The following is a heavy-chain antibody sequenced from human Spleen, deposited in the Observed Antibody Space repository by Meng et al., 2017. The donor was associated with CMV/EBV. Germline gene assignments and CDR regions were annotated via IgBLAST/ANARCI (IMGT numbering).Heavy chain of an antibody. CDR2: IKQDGSEK. Sequence: GESLKISCAASGFTFSSYWMSWVRQAPGKGLEWVANIKQDGSEKYYVDSVKGRFTISRDNSKNTLYLRMNSLRAEDTAVYYCARDMYYHDSSGFHVYWGQGTLVTVSS. CDR1: GFTFSSYW. D-gene: IGHD3-22*01. CDR3: ARDMYYHDSSGFHVY. V-gene: IGHV3-7*01. J-gene: IGHJ4*02.